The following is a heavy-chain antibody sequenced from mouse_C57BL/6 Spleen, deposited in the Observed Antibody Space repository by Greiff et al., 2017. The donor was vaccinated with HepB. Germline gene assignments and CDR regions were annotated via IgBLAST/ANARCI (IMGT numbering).Heavy chain of an antibody. CDR1: GYTFTSYW. V-gene: IGHV1-69*01. Sequence: QVQLQQPGAELVMPGASVKLSCKASGYTFTSYWMHWVKQRPGQGLEWIGEIDPSDSYTNYNQKFKGKSTLTVDKSSSTAYMRLSSLTSEDSAVYYCARSWNYGYFDVWGTGTTVTVSS. CDR3: ARSWNYGYFDV. CDR2: IDPSDSYT. J-gene: IGHJ1*03.